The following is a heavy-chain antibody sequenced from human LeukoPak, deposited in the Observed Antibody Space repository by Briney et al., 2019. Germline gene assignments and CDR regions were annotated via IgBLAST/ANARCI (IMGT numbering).Heavy chain of an antibody. J-gene: IGHJ5*02. Sequence: PPETLSLTCAVYGGSFSGYYWSWIRQPPGKGLEWIGEINHSGSTNYNPSLKSRVTISVDTSKNQFSLKLSSVTAADTAVYYCARHRRYGSGSYGNWFDPWGQGTLVTVSS. CDR2: INHSGST. CDR3: ARHRRYGSGSYGNWFDP. CDR1: GGSFSGYY. D-gene: IGHD3-10*01. V-gene: IGHV4-34*01.